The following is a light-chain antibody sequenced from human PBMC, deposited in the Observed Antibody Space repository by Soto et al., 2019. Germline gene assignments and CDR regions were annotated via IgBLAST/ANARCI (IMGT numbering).Light chain of an antibody. CDR1: QPLNNN. CDR3: QQYEKWPPSIT. Sequence: EIVMTQSPSTLSVSPVDRSTLSFMARQPLNNNVAWYQHKPVQAPRLLIYCASTRATGISARFSGSGSGTEFTLTISSLQSEDFAVYYCQQYEKWPPSITSCQGTRLEIK. V-gene: IGKV3-15*01. CDR2: CAS. J-gene: IGKJ5*01.